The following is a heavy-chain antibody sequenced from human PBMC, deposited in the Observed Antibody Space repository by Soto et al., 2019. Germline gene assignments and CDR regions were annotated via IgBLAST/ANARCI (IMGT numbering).Heavy chain of an antibody. CDR3: ARGRYGDY. J-gene: IGHJ4*02. V-gene: IGHV1-18*01. D-gene: IGHD1-1*01. Sequence: QVHLVQSGAEVKKPGASVKVSCKASGYTFTSYGITWVRQAPGQGLEWMGWISAHNGNTDYAQKLQGRVIVTRDTSTSTAYMSLRCLRSDDTAVDYCARGRYGDYWGQGALVTVSS. CDR1: GYTFTSYG. CDR2: ISAHNGNT.